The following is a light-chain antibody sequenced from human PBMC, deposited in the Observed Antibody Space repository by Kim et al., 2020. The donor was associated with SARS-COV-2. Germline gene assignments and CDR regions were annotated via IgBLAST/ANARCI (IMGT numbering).Light chain of an antibody. CDR2: DNN. CDR1: SSNIGAGYH. CDR3: QSYDSSLSAWV. J-gene: IGLJ3*02. V-gene: IGLV1-40*03. Sequence: QSVTISCTGSSSNIGAGYHVHWYQQFPGTAPKVVIYDNNNRPSGVPDRISGSKSGASASLAITGLQAEDEADYYCQSYDSSLSAWVFGGGTKLTVL.